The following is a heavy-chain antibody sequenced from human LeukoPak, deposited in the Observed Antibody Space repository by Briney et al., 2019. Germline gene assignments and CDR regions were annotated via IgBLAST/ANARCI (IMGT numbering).Heavy chain of an antibody. D-gene: IGHD3-22*01. J-gene: IGHJ4*02. CDR3: AKGRYDSSGPANTFDY. V-gene: IGHV3-23*01. CDR1: GFTFSSYA. Sequence: GGSLRLSCAASGFTFSSYAMSWVRQAPGKGLEWVSGISGSGGSTYYADSVKGQFTISRDNSKDTLYLQMNNLRAEDTALYYCAKGRYDSSGPANTFDYWGQGTLVTVSS. CDR2: ISGSGGST.